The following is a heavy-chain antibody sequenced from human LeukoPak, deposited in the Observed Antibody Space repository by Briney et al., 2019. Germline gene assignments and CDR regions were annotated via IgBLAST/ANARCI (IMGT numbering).Heavy chain of an antibody. CDR2: IHQDGSVQ. V-gene: IGHV3-7*01. CDR3: AGARGWEFSS. Sequence: GGSLRLSCAASRFTFSTYWMGWVRQAPGKGLEWVATIHQDGSVQHYLDSVKGRFTISRDNGKNSLYLQMNTLRAEDTAVYYCAGARGWEFSSWGQGTLVTVSS. D-gene: IGHD1-26*01. CDR1: RFTFSTYW. J-gene: IGHJ5*02.